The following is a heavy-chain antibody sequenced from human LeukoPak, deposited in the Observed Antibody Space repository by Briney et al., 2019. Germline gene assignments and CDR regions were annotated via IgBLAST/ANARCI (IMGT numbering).Heavy chain of an antibody. V-gene: IGHV4-59*01. CDR2: IYYSGST. D-gene: IGHD1-20*01. Sequence: SETLSLTCTVSGGSISSYYWSWIRQPPGKGLEWIGYIYYSGSTNYNPSLKSRVTISVDTSKNQFSLKLSSVTAADTAVYYCARASITGTTTLGYGMDVWGQGTTVTVSS. J-gene: IGHJ6*02. CDR1: GGSISSYY. CDR3: ARASITGTTTLGYGMDV.